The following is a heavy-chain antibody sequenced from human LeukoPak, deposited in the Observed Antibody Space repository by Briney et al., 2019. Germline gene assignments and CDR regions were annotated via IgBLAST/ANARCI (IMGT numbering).Heavy chain of an antibody. CDR3: AKDRLAYCGGDCPYYFDY. CDR1: GFTFSSYE. V-gene: IGHV3-23*01. D-gene: IGHD2-21*02. Sequence: GGSLRLSCAASGFTFSSYEMNWVRQAPGKGLEWVSAISGSGGSTYYADSVKGRFTISRDNSKNTLYLQMNSLRAEDTAVYYCAKDRLAYCGGDCPYYFDYWGQGTLVTVSS. CDR2: ISGSGGST. J-gene: IGHJ4*02.